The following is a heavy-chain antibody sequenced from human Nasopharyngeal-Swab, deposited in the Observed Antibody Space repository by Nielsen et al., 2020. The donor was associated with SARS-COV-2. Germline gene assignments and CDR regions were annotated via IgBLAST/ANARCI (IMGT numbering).Heavy chain of an antibody. CDR3: ARDIAARPASPSYYYGMDV. J-gene: IGHJ6*02. V-gene: IGHV4-34*01. Sequence: LQAPGKGLEWIGEINHSGSTNYNPSLKSRVTISVDTSKNQFSLKLSSVTAADTAVYYCARDIAARPASPSYYYGMDVWGQGTTVTVSS. CDR2: INHSGST. D-gene: IGHD6-6*01.